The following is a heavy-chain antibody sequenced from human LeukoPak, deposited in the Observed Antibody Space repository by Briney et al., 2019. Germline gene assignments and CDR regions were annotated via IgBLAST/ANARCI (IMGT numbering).Heavy chain of an antibody. CDR3: AKTGAYGGNPDY. J-gene: IGHJ4*02. CDR2: ISGSGGST. D-gene: IGHD4-23*01. CDR1: GFTFSSYA. Sequence: GGSLRLSCAASGFTFSSYAMSWVRQAPGKGLEWVSAISGSGGSTYHADSVKGRFTISRDNSKNTLYLQMNSLRAEDTAVYYCAKTGAYGGNPDYWGQGTLVTVSS. V-gene: IGHV3-23*01.